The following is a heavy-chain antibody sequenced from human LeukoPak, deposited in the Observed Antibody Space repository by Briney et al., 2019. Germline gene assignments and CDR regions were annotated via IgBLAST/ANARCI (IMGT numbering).Heavy chain of an antibody. CDR3: AREEGVDGTSGINN. CDR2: IWHNGNT. J-gene: IGHJ4*02. D-gene: IGHD4-23*01. CDR1: GFTFSTYG. Sequence: PGGSLRLSCAASGFTFSTYGMHWVRQAPGKGLEWVSDIWHNGNTYYADSVKGRFTISRDNSKSTLYLQMNSLRAEDTAVYYCAREEGVDGTSGINNWGQGTLVIVSS. V-gene: IGHV3-33*01.